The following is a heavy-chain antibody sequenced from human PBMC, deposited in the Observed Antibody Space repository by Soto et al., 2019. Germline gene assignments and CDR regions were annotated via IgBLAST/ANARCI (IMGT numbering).Heavy chain of an antibody. CDR2: IWYDGSNK. D-gene: IGHD3-3*01. CDR1: GFTFSSYG. V-gene: IGHV3-33*01. CDR3: ARARWVFYDFWSGYLDY. Sequence: QVQLVESGGGVVQPGRSLRLSCAASGFTFSSYGMHWVRQAPGKGLEWVAVIWYDGSNKYYADSVKGRFTISRDNSKNTLYLQMNSLRAEDTAVYYCARARWVFYDFWSGYLDYWGQGTLVTVSS. J-gene: IGHJ4*02.